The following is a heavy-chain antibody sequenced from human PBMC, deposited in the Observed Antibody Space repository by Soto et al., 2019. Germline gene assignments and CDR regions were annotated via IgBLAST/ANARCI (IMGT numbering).Heavy chain of an antibody. CDR3: ARRGPGTYFDY. D-gene: IGHD6-13*01. CDR2: ISGSGDST. CDR1: GFTFSSYA. J-gene: IGHJ4*02. V-gene: IGHV3-23*01. Sequence: EVQLLDSGGGLVQPGGSLRLSCAASGFTFSSYAMNWVRQAPGKGLEWVSVISGSGDSTYYADSVKGRFTISRDNSKNAQYLQMNSLSPEDTAVYYCARRGPGTYFDYWGQGTLVNVSS.